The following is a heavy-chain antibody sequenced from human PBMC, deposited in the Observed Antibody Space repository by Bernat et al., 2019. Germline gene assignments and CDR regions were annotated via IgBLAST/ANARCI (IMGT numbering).Heavy chain of an antibody. D-gene: IGHD3-22*01. V-gene: IGHV4-59*08. CDR1: GGSISSYY. Sequence: QVQLQGSGPGLVKPSETLSLTCTVSGGSISSYYWSWIRQPPGKGLEWIGYIYYSGSTNYNPSLKSRVTISVDTSKNQFSLKLSSVTAADTAVYYCARFPIITMKSSDFDYWGQGTLVTVSS. J-gene: IGHJ4*02. CDR2: IYYSGST. CDR3: ARFPIITMKSSDFDY.